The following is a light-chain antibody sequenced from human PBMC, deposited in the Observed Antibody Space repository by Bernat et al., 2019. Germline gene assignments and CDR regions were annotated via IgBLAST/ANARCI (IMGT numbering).Light chain of an antibody. Sequence: QSALTQPASVSGSPGQPITISCTGTSSDVGGYNYVSWYQQHPGKAPKLMIYDVSNRPSGGSNRFSGSKSGNTASLTISGLQAEDEADYYCSSYTSSSTLGVFGTGTKVTVL. V-gene: IGLV2-14*03. J-gene: IGLJ1*01. CDR3: SSYTSSSTLGV. CDR2: DVS. CDR1: SSDVGGYNY.